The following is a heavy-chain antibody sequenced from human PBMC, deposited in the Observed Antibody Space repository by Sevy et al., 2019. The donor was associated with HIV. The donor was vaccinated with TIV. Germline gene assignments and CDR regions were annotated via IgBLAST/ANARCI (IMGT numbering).Heavy chain of an antibody. CDR1: GFTFSSYA. Sequence: GGSLRLSCAASGFTFSSYAMHWVRQAPGKGLEWVAVISYDGSNKYDADSVKGRFTISRDNSKNTLYLQMNSLRAEDTAVYYCASDIRITRTLPFDYRGQGTLVTVSS. J-gene: IGHJ4*02. D-gene: IGHD1-20*01. CDR3: ASDIRITRTLPFDY. V-gene: IGHV3-30-3*01. CDR2: ISYDGSNK.